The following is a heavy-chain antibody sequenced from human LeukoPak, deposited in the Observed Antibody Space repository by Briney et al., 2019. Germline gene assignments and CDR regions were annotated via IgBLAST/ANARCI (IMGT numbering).Heavy chain of an antibody. V-gene: IGHV4-59*01. D-gene: IGHD4-17*01. CDR1: GGSISSYY. Sequence: SVTLSLTCTVSGGSISSYYWSWIRQPPGKGLEWLGYIYYSGSTNYNPSLKSRVTISVDTSKNQFSLKLSSVTAADTAVYYCAREQMTTVTTRGDWFDPWGQGTLVTVSS. J-gene: IGHJ5*02. CDR2: IYYSGST. CDR3: AREQMTTVTTRGDWFDP.